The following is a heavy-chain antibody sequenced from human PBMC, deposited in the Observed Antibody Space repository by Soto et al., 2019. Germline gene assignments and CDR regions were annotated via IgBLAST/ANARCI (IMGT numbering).Heavy chain of an antibody. CDR1: RFTFSSYV. Sequence: GGSLRLSCAASRFTFSSYVMHWVRQAPGKGREWVAHISYDGNNKYYADSVKGRFTISRDNFKNTLYLQMSSLRADDTAVYYCSRDGSHSKIFGYGEYWGQGTLVTVSS. CDR2: ISYDGNNK. V-gene: IGHV3-30-3*01. CDR3: SRDGSHSKIFGYGEY. J-gene: IGHJ1*01. D-gene: IGHD3-3*01.